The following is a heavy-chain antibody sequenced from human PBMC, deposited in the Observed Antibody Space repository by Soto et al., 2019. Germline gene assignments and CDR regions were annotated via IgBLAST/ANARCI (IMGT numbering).Heavy chain of an antibody. J-gene: IGHJ5*02. CDR2: IFHDGNT. D-gene: IGHD2-8*02. V-gene: IGHV4-4*02. Sequence: SETLSLTCAVSGASIGSGVWWGCVRQPPGKGLEWIAEIFHDGNTNYSPSLKSRVTISVDKSQNQFSLNVYSVTAADTAVYYCARHEGWTGPDQWGQGTLVTVS. CDR3: ARHEGWTGPDQ. CDR1: GASIGSGVW.